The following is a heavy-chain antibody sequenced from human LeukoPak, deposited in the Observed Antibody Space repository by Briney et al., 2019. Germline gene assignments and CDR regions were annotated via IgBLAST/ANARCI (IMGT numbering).Heavy chain of an antibody. Sequence: GGSLRLSCAASGFTFDDYAMHWVRQAPGKGLEWVSGISWNSGSIGYADSVKGRFTISRDNAKNSLYLQMNSLRAEDTAVYYCARDFMVVITGNYYYGMDVWGQGTTVTVSS. J-gene: IGHJ6*02. CDR3: ARDFMVVITGNYYYGMDV. D-gene: IGHD3-22*01. CDR2: ISWNSGSI. CDR1: GFTFDDYA. V-gene: IGHV3-9*01.